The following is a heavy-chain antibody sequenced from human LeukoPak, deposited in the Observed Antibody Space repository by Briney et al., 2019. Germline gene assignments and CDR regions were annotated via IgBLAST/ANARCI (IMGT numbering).Heavy chain of an antibody. Sequence: SETLSLTCTVSGGSISSSSYYWGWIRQPPGKGLEWIGGIYYSGSTYYNPSLKSRVTISVDTSKNQFSLKLSSVTAADTAVYYCARTGGELGDFDYWGQGTLVTVSS. D-gene: IGHD7-27*01. CDR2: IYYSGST. CDR3: ARTGGELGDFDY. CDR1: GGSISSSSYY. J-gene: IGHJ4*02. V-gene: IGHV4-39*01.